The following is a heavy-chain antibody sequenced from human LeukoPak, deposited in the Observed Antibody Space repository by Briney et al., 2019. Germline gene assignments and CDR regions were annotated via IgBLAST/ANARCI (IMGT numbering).Heavy chain of an antibody. V-gene: IGHV1-69*04. CDR1: GGTFSSYT. J-gene: IGHJ5*02. D-gene: IGHD3-22*01. CDR3: ARDTDYYDSSGPKWFDP. CDR2: IIPILGIA. Sequence: ASVNVSCKASGGTFSSYTISWVRQAPGQGREWMGRIIPILGIANYAQKFQGRVTITADKSTSTAYMELSSLRSEDTAVYYCARDTDYYDSSGPKWFDPWGQGTLVTVSS.